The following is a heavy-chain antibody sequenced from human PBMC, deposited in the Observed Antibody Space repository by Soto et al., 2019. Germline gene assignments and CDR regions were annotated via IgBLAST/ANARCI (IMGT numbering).Heavy chain of an antibody. V-gene: IGHV3-23*01. CDR2: ISGSGGST. CDR1: GFTFSSYA. Sequence: LRLSCAASGFTFSSYAMSWVRQAPGKGLEWVSAISGSGGSTYYADSVKGRFTISRDNSKNTLYLQMNSLRAEDTAVYYCATDSGIESDYYYYGMDVWGQGTTVTVSS. D-gene: IGHD6-13*01. CDR3: ATDSGIESDYYYYGMDV. J-gene: IGHJ6*02.